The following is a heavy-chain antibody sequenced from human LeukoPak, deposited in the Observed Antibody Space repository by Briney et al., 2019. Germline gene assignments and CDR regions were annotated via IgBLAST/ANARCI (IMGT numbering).Heavy chain of an antibody. CDR2: IIPILGII. D-gene: IGHD3-22*01. V-gene: IGHV1-69*04. CDR1: GGTFSSYA. J-gene: IGHJ4*02. Sequence: SVTVSCKASGGTFSSYAISWVRQAPGQGLEWMGRIIPILGIIKHAQKFQDRVTITADKSTSTAYMELSSLRSDDTAVYYCARDPYYYDSSGYWYFDYWGQGTLVTVSS. CDR3: ARDPYYYDSSGYWYFDY.